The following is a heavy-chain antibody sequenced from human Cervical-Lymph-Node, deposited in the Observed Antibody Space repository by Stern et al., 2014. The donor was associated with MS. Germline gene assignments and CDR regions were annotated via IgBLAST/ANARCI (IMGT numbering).Heavy chain of an antibody. CDR3: ATLGIAARHYYYFGMDV. Sequence: VQLVESGSELKKPGASVKVSCKASGYTFTSYAMNWVRQAPGQGLEWMGWIYTNTGNTTYAQGFTGRFDFSLDTSVSPANLQISSLKAEDTAVYYCATLGIAARHYYYFGMDVWGQGTTVTVSS. J-gene: IGHJ6*02. D-gene: IGHD6-6*01. CDR2: IYTNTGNT. CDR1: GYTFTSYA. V-gene: IGHV7-4-1*02.